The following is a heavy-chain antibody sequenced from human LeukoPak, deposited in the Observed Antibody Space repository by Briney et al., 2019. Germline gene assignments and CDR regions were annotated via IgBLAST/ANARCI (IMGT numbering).Heavy chain of an antibody. CDR2: IYYSGST. CDR1: GGSISSYY. CDR3: ARERLRRGVIITDYYFDY. V-gene: IGHV4-59*01. D-gene: IGHD3-10*01. Sequence: SPTLSLTWTVSGGSISSYYWSWIRQPPGKGLEWIGFIYYSGSTNYNPSLKSRVTTSVDTSKNQFSLKLSSVTAADTAVYYCARERLRRGVIITDYYFDYWGQGTLVTVSS. J-gene: IGHJ4*02.